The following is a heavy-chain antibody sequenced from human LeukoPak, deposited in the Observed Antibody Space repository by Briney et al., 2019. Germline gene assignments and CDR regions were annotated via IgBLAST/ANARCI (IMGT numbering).Heavy chain of an antibody. CDR3: ARDDTAACAFDI. Sequence: SVKVSCKASGGTFSSYAISWVRQAPGQGLEWMGGIIPIFGTANYAQKFQGRVTITADESTSTAYMELSSLRSEDTAVYYCARDDTAACAFDIWGQGTMVTVSS. V-gene: IGHV1-69*01. D-gene: IGHD2-2*01. CDR2: IIPIFGTA. J-gene: IGHJ3*02. CDR1: GGTFSSYA.